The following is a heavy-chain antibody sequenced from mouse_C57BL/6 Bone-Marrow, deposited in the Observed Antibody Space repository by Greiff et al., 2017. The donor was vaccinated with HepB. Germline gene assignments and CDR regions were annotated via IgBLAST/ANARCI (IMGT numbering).Heavy chain of an antibody. Sequence: QVQLQQSGAELVKPGASVKISCKASGYAFSSYWMNWVKQRPGKGLEWIGQIYPGDGDTNYNGKFKSKATLTVDTSSSTAYMQLSSLTSEDSAVYYCARENGYYGSYYAMGYWGQGTSVTVSS. CDR2: IYPGDGDT. CDR3: ARENGYYGSYYAMGY. J-gene: IGHJ4*01. V-gene: IGHV1-80*01. D-gene: IGHD1-1*01. CDR1: GYAFSSYW.